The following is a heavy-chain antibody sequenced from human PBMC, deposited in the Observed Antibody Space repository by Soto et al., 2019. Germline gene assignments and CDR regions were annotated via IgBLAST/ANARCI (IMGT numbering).Heavy chain of an antibody. CDR1: GGSISSGGYY. Sequence: SETLSLTCTVSGGSISSGGYYWIWIRQHPGKGLEWIGYIYYSGSTYYNPSLKSRVTISVDTSKNQFSLKLSSVTAADTAVYYCARDTIVVVPAAIPKQYNWFDPWGQGTLVTVSS. CDR2: IYYSGST. V-gene: IGHV4-31*03. D-gene: IGHD2-2*02. J-gene: IGHJ5*02. CDR3: ARDTIVVVPAAIPKQYNWFDP.